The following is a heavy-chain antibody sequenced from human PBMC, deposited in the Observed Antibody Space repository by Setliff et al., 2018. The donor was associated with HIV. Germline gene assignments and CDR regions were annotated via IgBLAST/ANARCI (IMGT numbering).Heavy chain of an antibody. CDR3: ARGSPASGFDY. J-gene: IGHJ4*02. D-gene: IGHD2-15*01. Sequence: SETLSLTCAVSGGSIRTTNWWRWVRQPPGKGLEWIGSFHDSGSASYNPSLRRRVTISVDASKNQLSLKLSSVTAADTAVYYCARGSPASGFDYWGQGTLVTVSS. CDR2: FHDSGSA. CDR1: GGSIRTTNW. V-gene: IGHV4-4*02.